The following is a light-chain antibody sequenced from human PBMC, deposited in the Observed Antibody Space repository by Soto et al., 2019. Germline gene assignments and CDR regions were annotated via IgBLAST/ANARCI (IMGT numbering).Light chain of an antibody. Sequence: DIQMTQSPSSLSASVGDRVTITCRASQGISNYLAWYQQKPGKVPKLLIYAASTLHSGVPSRFSGSGSGTDFTLTISSLHPEDVATYYCQKYHSAPFTFGGGNKVEIK. CDR1: QGISNY. CDR2: AAS. V-gene: IGKV1-27*01. CDR3: QKYHSAPFT. J-gene: IGKJ4*02.